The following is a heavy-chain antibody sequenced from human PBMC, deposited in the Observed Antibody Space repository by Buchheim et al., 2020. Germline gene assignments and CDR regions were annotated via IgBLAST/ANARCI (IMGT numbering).Heavy chain of an antibody. J-gene: IGHJ4*02. CDR2: MSYTGGT. V-gene: IGHV4-59*01. CDR1: GGSISPYH. CDR3: VRAITGTSCYDY. Sequence: QAQLQQWGAGLLKPSETLSLTCTISGGSISPYHWSWIRQPPGKGLEWVGYMSYTGGTSYSPSLKSRVTMSLDTSRNQFSLNLRSVTAADTAVYYCVRAITGTSCYDYWGQGTL. D-gene: IGHD1-14*01.